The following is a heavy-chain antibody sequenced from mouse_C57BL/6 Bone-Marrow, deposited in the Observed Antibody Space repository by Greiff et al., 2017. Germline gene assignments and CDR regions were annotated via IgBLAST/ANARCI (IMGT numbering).Heavy chain of an antibody. CDR1: GYTFTSYW. J-gene: IGHJ4*01. V-gene: IGHV1-69*01. D-gene: IGHD2-1*01. Sequence: QVQLQQPGAELVMPGASVKLSCKASGYTFTSYWMHWVKQRPGQGLEWIGEIDPSDSYTNYNQKFKGKSTLTVDKSSSTAYMQLSSLTSEDSAVYYCSSLLTAMDYWGLGTSVTVSS. CDR3: SSLLTAMDY. CDR2: IDPSDSYT.